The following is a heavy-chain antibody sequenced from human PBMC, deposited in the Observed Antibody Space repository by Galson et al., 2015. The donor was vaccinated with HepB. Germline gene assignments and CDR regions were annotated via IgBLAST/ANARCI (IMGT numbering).Heavy chain of an antibody. Sequence: SVKVSCKASGYTFTSYAMHWVRQAPGQRLEWMGWINAGNGNTKYSQKFQGRVAITRDTSASTAYMELSSLRSEDTAVYYCARGSWIAVAGMIDFDYWGQGTLVTVSS. CDR2: INAGNGNT. D-gene: IGHD6-19*01. V-gene: IGHV1-3*01. J-gene: IGHJ4*02. CDR3: ARGSWIAVAGMIDFDY. CDR1: GYTFTSYA.